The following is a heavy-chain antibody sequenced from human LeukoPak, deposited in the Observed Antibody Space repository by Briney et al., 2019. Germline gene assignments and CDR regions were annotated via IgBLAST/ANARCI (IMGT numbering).Heavy chain of an antibody. D-gene: IGHD4-17*01. CDR3: AGETYGNFDY. J-gene: IGHJ4*02. CDR1: GFTFSSYA. Sequence: GRSLRLSCAASGFTFSSYAMHWVRQAPGKGLEWVAVISYDGSNKYYADSVKGRFTISRDNSKNTLYLQMNSLRAEDTAVYYCAGETYGNFDYWGQGTLVTVSS. V-gene: IGHV3-30-3*01. CDR2: ISYDGSNK.